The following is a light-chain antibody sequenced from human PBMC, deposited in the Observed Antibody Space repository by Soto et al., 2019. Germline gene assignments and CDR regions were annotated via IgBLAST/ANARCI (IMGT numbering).Light chain of an antibody. Sequence: VLTQSPGTLSLSPGERATLSCRASQSLTNRFMAWYKQKPGQAPRLIIYDTSSRASGIPDRFSGSGSGTEFTLTISRLETEDFAVFYCQQYSTSEIIFGQGTRLEIK. V-gene: IGKV3-20*01. J-gene: IGKJ5*01. CDR2: DTS. CDR3: QQYSTSEII. CDR1: QSLTNRF.